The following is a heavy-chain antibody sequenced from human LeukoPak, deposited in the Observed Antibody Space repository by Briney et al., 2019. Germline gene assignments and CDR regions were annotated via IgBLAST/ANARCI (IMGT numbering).Heavy chain of an antibody. CDR1: GYTFTSYY. V-gene: IGHV1-46*01. Sequence: GESLKISCKASGYTFTSYYMHWVRQAPGQGLGWMGIINPSGGSTSYAQKFQGRVTMTRDTSTSTVYMELSSLRSEDTAVYYCARDPGYYYDSSGDYWGQGTLVTVSS. J-gene: IGHJ4*02. CDR2: INPSGGST. D-gene: IGHD3-22*01. CDR3: ARDPGYYYDSSGDY.